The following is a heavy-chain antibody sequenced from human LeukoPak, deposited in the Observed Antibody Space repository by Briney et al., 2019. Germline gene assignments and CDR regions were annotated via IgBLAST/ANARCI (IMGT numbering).Heavy chain of an antibody. J-gene: IGHJ4*02. CDR3: ARDGGGKSRPFDY. V-gene: IGHV4-59*01. CDR2: FYYIGRT. Sequence: PSETLSLTCAVSGGSLSSYYWSWMRQPPGQGLVWIGNFYYIGRTNYNPSLKSRVTISVDTSKNQFSLKVSSVTAADTAVYYCARDGGGKSRPFDYWGQGTPVTVSS. D-gene: IGHD4-23*01. CDR1: GGSLSSYY.